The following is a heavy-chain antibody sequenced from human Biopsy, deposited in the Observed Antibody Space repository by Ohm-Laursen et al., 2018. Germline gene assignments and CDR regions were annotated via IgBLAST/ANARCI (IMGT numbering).Heavy chain of an antibody. D-gene: IGHD1-26*01. V-gene: IGHV3-74*01. CDR1: GFTFSSYW. Sequence: SLRLSCAASGFTFSSYWMHWVRQAPGKGLVWVSCINIDGSVTRYADADSVKGRFTISRDNAKNSLYLQMNSLRAEDTALYYCARIFLVGVTPGYGMDVWGQGTTVTVSS. CDR2: INIDGSVT. CDR3: ARIFLVGVTPGYGMDV. J-gene: IGHJ6*02.